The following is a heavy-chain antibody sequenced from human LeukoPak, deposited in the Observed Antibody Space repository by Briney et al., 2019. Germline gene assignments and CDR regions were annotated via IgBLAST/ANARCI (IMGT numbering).Heavy chain of an antibody. CDR2: IGSSGGVI. CDR3: ARGTDSGTSTRGGAFDI. D-gene: IGHD1-26*01. Sequence: GGSLRLSCAASGFTFSTYEMNWVRQAPGKGLEWVSYIGSSGGVIYYADSVKGRFTISRDNAKNSLYLQMNSLRVEETAIYYCARGTDSGTSTRGGAFDIWGLGTMVTVTS. CDR1: GFTFSTYE. V-gene: IGHV3-48*03. J-gene: IGHJ3*02.